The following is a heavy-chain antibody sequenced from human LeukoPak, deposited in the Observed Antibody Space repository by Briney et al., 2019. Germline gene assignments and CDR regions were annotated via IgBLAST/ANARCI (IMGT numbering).Heavy chain of an antibody. V-gene: IGHV4-34*01. D-gene: IGHD2-21*02. CDR3: ARIHIVVVTAMXXDXFDI. CDR2: INHSGST. CDR1: GGSFSGYY. Sequence: SETLSLTCAVYGGSFSGYYWSWIRQPPGKGLEWIGEINHSGSTNYNPSLKSRVTISVDTSKNQFSLKLSSVTAADTAVYYCARIHIVVVTAMXXDXFDIWGQGTMVTVSS. J-gene: IGHJ3*02.